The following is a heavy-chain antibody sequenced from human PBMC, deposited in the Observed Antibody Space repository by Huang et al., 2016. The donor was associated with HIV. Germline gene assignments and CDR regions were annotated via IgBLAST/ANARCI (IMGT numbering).Heavy chain of an antibody. V-gene: IGHV3-23*01. Sequence: EVKLLESGGGLVQPGGSLRLSCAASGFSFSSYTMTWVRPARGKGLEWVSAIRGSDNTTFYADSVKGRFTISRDNSKNTLYLQMKSLRVDDTAVYYCAKDRVAGTGNCFDPWGQGTLVTVSS. CDR1: GFSFSSYT. CDR2: IRGSDNTT. D-gene: IGHD6-19*01. CDR3: AKDRVAGTGNCFDP. J-gene: IGHJ5*02.